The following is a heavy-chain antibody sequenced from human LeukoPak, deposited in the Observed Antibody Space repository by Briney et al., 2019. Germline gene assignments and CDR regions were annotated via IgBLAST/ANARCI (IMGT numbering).Heavy chain of an antibody. J-gene: IGHJ4*02. D-gene: IGHD2-21*02. CDR1: GFTFSDYY. V-gene: IGHV3-11*03. CDR3: ARAYCGGDCPPYYFDY. CDR2: ISSNSSSYT. Sequence: PGGSLRLSCAAFGFTFSDYYMSWIRQAPGKGLEWVSYISSNSSSYTNYADSVKGRFTISRDNAKNSLYLQMNSLRAEDTAVYYCARAYCGGDCPPYYFDYWGQGTLVTVSS.